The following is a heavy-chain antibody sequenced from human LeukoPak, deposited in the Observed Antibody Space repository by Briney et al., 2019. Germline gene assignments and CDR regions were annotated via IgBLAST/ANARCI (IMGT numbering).Heavy chain of an antibody. CDR1: GGSFSGYY. Sequence: VKPSETLSLTCAVYGGSFSGYYWSWIRQPPGKGLEWIGYIYYSGSTNYNPSLKSRVTIAEDTSKNQFSLKLTSVTAADTAVYYCARVITPTELSPRPSNWYFDFWGRGTLVTVSS. J-gene: IGHJ2*01. D-gene: IGHD3-10*01. CDR3: ARVITPTELSPRPSNWYFDF. CDR2: IYYSGST. V-gene: IGHV4-59*01.